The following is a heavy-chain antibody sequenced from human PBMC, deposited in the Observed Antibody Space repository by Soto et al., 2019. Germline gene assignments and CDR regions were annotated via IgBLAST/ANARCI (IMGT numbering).Heavy chain of an antibody. D-gene: IGHD3-22*01. CDR1: VDSVSGNSAA. Sequence: SQTLSLTCALSVDSVSGNSAACNWIRQSPSRGLEWLGRTYYRSMWYNDYAVSVKSRITVTPDTSKNQFSLHLSSVTAADKAIYYCARNYYNSKVYGYWGQGTLVNVSS. V-gene: IGHV6-1*01. CDR2: TYYRSMWYN. J-gene: IGHJ4*02. CDR3: ARNYYNSKVYGY.